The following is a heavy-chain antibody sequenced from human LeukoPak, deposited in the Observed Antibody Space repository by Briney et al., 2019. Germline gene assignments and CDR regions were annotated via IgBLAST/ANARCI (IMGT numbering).Heavy chain of an antibody. CDR2: VSAGGYTT. J-gene: IGHJ4*02. CDR3: AFRPVAFCGGGCYPYYFDH. D-gene: IGHD2-21*02. Sequence: GGSLRLSCAASGFTFSSYAMSWVRQAPGKGLEWVSGVSAGGYTTYYADSLKGRFTVSRDNSKNTLYLQMNTLRAEDTAVYYCAFRPVAFCGGGCYPYYFDHWGQGTLVTVSS. CDR1: GFTFSSYA. V-gene: IGHV3-23*01.